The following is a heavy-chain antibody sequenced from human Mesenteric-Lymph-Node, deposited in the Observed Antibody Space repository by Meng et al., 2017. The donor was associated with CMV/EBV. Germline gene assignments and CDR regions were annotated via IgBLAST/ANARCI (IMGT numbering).Heavy chain of an antibody. Sequence: SVKVSCKASGYTFTNYGVNWVRQASGQGLEWVGWINAYNGNTNYAQNLQDRVTMTTDTSTNTASMELRSLRSDDTAMYYCAVTYCGDDCYFNDAFDIWGQGTMVTVSS. CDR3: AVTYCGDDCYFNDAFDI. CDR2: INAYNGNT. V-gene: IGHV1-18*01. D-gene: IGHD2-21*01. CDR1: GYTFTNYG. J-gene: IGHJ3*02.